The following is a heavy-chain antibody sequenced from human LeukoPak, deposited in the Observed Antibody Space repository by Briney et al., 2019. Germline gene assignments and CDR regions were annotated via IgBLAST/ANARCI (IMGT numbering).Heavy chain of an antibody. CDR3: ARANFGSGSNYSGEFDY. V-gene: IGHV4-59*01. J-gene: IGHJ4*02. CDR1: GDSISSYS. Sequence: SETLSLTCTVSGDSISSYSWSWIRQPPGKGLEWIGYIYYSGSTNYNPSLKSRVTISVDTSKNQFSLKLSSVTAADTAVYYCARANFGSGSNYSGEFDYWGQGILVTVSS. CDR2: IYYSGST. D-gene: IGHD3-10*01.